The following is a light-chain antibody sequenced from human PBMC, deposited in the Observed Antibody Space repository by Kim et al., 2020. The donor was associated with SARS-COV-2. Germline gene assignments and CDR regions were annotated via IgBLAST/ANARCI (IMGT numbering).Light chain of an antibody. Sequence: EIVMTQSPATLSVSPGERATLSCRASHSVSSNLAWYQQKPGQAPRLLIYGASTRATGIPARFSGSGSGTEFTLTISSLQSEDFAVYYCQQYNNWPPLTLGGGTKVDIK. CDR2: GAS. V-gene: IGKV3-15*01. CDR3: QQYNNWPPLT. J-gene: IGKJ4*01. CDR1: HSVSSN.